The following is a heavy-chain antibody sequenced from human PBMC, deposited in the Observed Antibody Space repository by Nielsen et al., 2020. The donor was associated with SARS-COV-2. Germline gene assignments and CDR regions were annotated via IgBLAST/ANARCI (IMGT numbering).Heavy chain of an antibody. CDR1: GGSFSGYY. D-gene: IGHD3-3*01. J-gene: IGHJ5*02. Sequence: SQTLSLTCAVYGGSFSGYYWSWIRQPPGKGLEWIGEINHSGSTNYNPSLKSRVTISVDTSKNQFSLKLSSVTAADTAVYYCARGLWSAYYTGWFDPWGQGTLVTVSS. CDR2: INHSGST. CDR3: ARGLWSAYYTGWFDP. V-gene: IGHV4-34*01.